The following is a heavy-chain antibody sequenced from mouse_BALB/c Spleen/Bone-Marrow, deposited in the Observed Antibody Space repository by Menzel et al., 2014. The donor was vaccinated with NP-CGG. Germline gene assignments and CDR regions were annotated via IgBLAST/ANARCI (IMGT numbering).Heavy chain of an antibody. J-gene: IGHJ2*01. D-gene: IGHD4-1*01. CDR1: GLTFSNYN. V-gene: IGHV5-12-2*01. CDR2: ISNGGGNT. Sequence: EVQLVESGGDLVQPGGSLKLSCAASGLTFSNYNISWVRQTPEKRLERVAYISNGGGNTYYPDTVKGRFTISRDNAKNTLYLQMTSLKSGDTAIYYCARHETGTGQYFDYWGQGTTLTVSS. CDR3: ARHETGTGQYFDY.